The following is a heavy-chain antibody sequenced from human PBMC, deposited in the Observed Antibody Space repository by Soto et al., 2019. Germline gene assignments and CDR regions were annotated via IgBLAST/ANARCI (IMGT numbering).Heavy chain of an antibody. CDR2: INPSTGGT. CDR1: GYRFTGYY. D-gene: IGHD3-16*01. CDR3: ARDLGGLGDPFDN. Sequence: QVHLVQSGAEVKKPGASVKVSCKASGYRFTGYYIHWVRQDPGQGFEWMGWINPSTGGTSYAQKFQGRVTVTRDTSISTAYMELTRLTSDDTAVYYCARDLGGLGDPFDNWGQGTRVTVFS. J-gene: IGHJ4*02. V-gene: IGHV1-2*02.